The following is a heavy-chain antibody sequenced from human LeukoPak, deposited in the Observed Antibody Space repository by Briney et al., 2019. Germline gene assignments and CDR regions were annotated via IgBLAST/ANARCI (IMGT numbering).Heavy chain of an antibody. CDR1: GFTFSSYD. CDR2: ISTAGDP. CDR3: AGQARPGSAEGAFDI. V-gene: IGHV3-13*05. Sequence: PRGSLRLSCTASGFTFSSYDMHWVRQDKGKGLEWVSAISTAGDPYYVGSVKGRFTISRENAKNSFYLQMNSLRAGDTAVYYCAGQARPGSAEGAFDIWGQGTMVTVSS. D-gene: IGHD2-2*01. J-gene: IGHJ3*02.